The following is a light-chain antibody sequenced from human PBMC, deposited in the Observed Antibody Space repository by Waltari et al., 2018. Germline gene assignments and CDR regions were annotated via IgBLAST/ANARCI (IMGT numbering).Light chain of an antibody. J-gene: IGKJ2*01. Sequence: EIVMTQSPATLSVSPGERATLSCRASQSVSSNLAWYQQKPGQAPRLLIYGATTRATRIPASFSGSGSVTEFTITISSMQSEDFAVYYCQQYNNWPPYAFGQGTKLEIK. V-gene: IGKV3-15*01. CDR3: QQYNNWPPYA. CDR2: GAT. CDR1: QSVSSN.